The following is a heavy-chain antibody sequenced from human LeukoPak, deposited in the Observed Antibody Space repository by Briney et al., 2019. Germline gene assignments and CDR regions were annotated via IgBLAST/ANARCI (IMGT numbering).Heavy chain of an antibody. V-gene: IGHV3-30-3*01. Sequence: GGSLRLSCAASGFTFSSYWMHWVRQAPGKGLEWVAVISHDGSNKYYADSVKGRFTISRDNSKNTLYLQMNSLRAEDTAVYYCARDLGTAMVTENWFDPWGQGTLVTVSS. D-gene: IGHD5-18*01. CDR1: GFTFSSYW. CDR3: ARDLGTAMVTENWFDP. J-gene: IGHJ5*02. CDR2: ISHDGSNK.